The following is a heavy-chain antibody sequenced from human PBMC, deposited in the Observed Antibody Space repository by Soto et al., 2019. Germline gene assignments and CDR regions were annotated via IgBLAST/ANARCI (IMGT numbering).Heavy chain of an antibody. Sequence: SVKVSCKASGFSFTGYYIHWLRQAPGQGLEWMGWINAHSGGTEYAQKFQGRVTLTRDTSIATAYLTLTSLTSDDTALYYCAKDLTRQLAYWLDPWGQGTQVTVSS. V-gene: IGHV1-2*02. CDR3: AKDLTRQLAYWLDP. J-gene: IGHJ5*02. CDR2: INAHSGGT. CDR1: GFSFTGYY. D-gene: IGHD6-6*01.